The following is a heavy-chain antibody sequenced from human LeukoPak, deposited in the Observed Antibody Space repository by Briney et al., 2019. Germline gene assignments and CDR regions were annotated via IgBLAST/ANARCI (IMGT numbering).Heavy chain of an antibody. D-gene: IGHD3-10*01. V-gene: IGHV3-7*01. CDR3: ARVPGYYGSGSYYKYFDY. Sequence: GGSLRLSCAASGFTFSSYWMSWVRQAPGKGLEWVANIKQDGSEKYYVDSVKGRFTISRDNAKNTLYLQMNSLRAEDTAVYYCARVPGYYGSGSYYKYFDYWGQGTLVTVSS. CDR1: GFTFSSYW. J-gene: IGHJ4*02. CDR2: IKQDGSEK.